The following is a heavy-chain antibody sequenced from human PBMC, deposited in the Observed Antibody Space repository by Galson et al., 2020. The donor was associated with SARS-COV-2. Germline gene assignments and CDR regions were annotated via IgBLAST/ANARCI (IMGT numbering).Heavy chain of an antibody. CDR2: ISYDGSNK. J-gene: IGHJ4*02. CDR1: GFTFSSYG. V-gene: IGHV3-30*18. CDR3: AKGHYDYVWGSYRYGY. Sequence: GESLKISCAASGFTFSSYGMHWVRQAPGKGLEWVAVISYDGSNKYYADSVKGRFTISRDNSKNTLYLQMNSLRAEDTAVYYCAKGHYDYVWGSYRYGYWGQGTLVTVSS. D-gene: IGHD3-16*02.